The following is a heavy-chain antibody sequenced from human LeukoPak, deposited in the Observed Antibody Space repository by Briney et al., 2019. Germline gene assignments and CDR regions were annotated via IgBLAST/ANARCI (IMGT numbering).Heavy chain of an antibody. V-gene: IGHV3-66*02. J-gene: IGHJ4*02. Sequence: GGSLRLSCEDSGFTVSSNYMSWVRQAPGKGLEWVSVIYSVGTTYYADSVKGRFTISRDTSKNTVFLQMNSLRAEDTAVYYCASLETTEGTLDWGQGTLLTVSS. CDR3: ASLETTEGTLD. CDR1: GFTVSSNY. D-gene: IGHD4-17*01. CDR2: IYSVGTT.